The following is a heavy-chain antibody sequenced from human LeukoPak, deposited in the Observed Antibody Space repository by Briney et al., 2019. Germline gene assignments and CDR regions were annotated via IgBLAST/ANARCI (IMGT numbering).Heavy chain of an antibody. J-gene: IGHJ4*02. CDR2: ISGSGGAT. V-gene: IGHV3-23*01. D-gene: IGHD3-10*01. CDR3: AGEWTTGSAF. CDR1: GFTFSTYA. Sequence: GGSLRLSCAASGFTFSTYAMSWVRQAPGKGLEWVSTISGSGGATLYADSVKGRFTISRDNSKNTVYLPMNRLRPDDTAVYYCAGEWTTGSAFWGQGTLVTVSS.